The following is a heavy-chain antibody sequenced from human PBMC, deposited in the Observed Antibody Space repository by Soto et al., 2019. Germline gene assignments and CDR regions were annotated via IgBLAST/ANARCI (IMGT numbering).Heavy chain of an antibody. CDR2: ISAYNGNT. CDR1: CYSFTSYG. J-gene: IGHJ6*02. V-gene: IGHV1-18*01. D-gene: IGHD6-13*01. CDR3: ARVERRQQLITDYYYYGMDV. Sequence: ASVKVSCKAFCYSFTSYGISWVRQAPGQGLEWMGWISAYNGNTNYAQKLQGRVTMTTDTSTSTAYMELRSLRSDDTAVYYCARVERRQQLITDYYYYGMDVWGQGTTVTVSS.